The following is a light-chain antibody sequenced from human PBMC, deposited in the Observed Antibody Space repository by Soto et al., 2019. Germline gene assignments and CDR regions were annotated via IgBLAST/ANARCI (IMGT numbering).Light chain of an antibody. V-gene: IGKV1-5*03. Sequence: DIQMTQSPSTLSASVGDRVTITCRASQSISSWLAWYQQKPGKAPKLLIYKASSLESGVPSRFSGSGSGTEFTLTISSLQPDEFATDYCQQYNSYSVTFGGGTKVEIK. J-gene: IGKJ4*01. CDR3: QQYNSYSVT. CDR2: KAS. CDR1: QSISSW.